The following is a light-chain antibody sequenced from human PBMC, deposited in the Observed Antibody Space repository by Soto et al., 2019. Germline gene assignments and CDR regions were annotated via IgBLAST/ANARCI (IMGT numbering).Light chain of an antibody. J-gene: IGKJ3*01. CDR2: AAS. CDR3: QQLNSYPPYT. V-gene: IGKV1-9*01. CDR1: QGISSY. Sequence: IQLTQSPSSLSASVGDRVTITCRASQGISSYLAWYQQKPGKAPKILIYAASTLQSGVPSRFSGSGSGTDFTLTISSLQPEDFATFYCQQLNSYPPYTFEPGTNVDIK.